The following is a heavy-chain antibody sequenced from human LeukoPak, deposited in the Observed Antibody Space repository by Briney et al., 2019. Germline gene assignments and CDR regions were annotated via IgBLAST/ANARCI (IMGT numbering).Heavy chain of an antibody. CDR2: ISAYNSDT. CDR1: GYTFTTYG. D-gene: IGHD3-22*01. J-gene: IGHJ6*02. Sequence: GAAVKVSCKASGYTFTTYGISWVRQAPGQGLEWMGWISAYNSDTYFAQKLQGRVTMTTDTSTSTAYMELRSLRSDDTAVYYCARDDDSSGYRPENYGMDVWGQGTTVTVSS. CDR3: ARDDDSSGYRPENYGMDV. V-gene: IGHV1-18*01.